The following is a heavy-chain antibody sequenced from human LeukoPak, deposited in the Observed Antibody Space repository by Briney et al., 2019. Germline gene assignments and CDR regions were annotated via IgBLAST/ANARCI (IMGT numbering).Heavy chain of an antibody. Sequence: SETLSLTCAVSGGSIMTTNWWSWVRQPPGKGLEWIGEVHLSGATNYNPSLESRVSMSIDTPKNQMSLKLTSVTAADTAIYFCTRESGAFSPFGFWGQGTLVTVSS. D-gene: IGHD1-26*01. V-gene: IGHV4-4*02. CDR1: GGSIMTTNW. CDR2: VHLSGAT. J-gene: IGHJ4*02. CDR3: TRESGAFSPFGF.